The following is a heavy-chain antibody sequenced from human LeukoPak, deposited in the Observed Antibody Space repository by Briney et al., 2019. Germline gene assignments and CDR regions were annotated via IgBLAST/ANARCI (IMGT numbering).Heavy chain of an antibody. Sequence: GRSLRLSCAASGFTFDDYAMHWGRQAPGKGLEWVSSISWNSDSIGYADSVKGRFTISRDNAKNSLFLHMSSLRAEDTAVYYCATAPAAADSSWGQGTLVAVSS. V-gene: IGHV3-9*01. CDR3: ATAPAAADSS. CDR1: GFTFDDYA. J-gene: IGHJ5*02. CDR2: ISWNSDSI. D-gene: IGHD6-13*01.